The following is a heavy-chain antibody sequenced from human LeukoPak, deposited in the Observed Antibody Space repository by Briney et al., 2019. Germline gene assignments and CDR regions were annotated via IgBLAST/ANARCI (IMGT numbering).Heavy chain of an antibody. Sequence: GASVKVSCKASGYTFTSNGISWMRQAPGQGLEWMGWISAYNGNTNYAQKLQGRVTMTTDTSTSTAYMELRSLRSDDTAVYYCAGGRIRYDSSGRHDAFDIWGQGTMVTVSS. J-gene: IGHJ3*02. CDR2: ISAYNGNT. V-gene: IGHV1-18*01. CDR3: AGGRIRYDSSGRHDAFDI. CDR1: GYTFTSNG. D-gene: IGHD3-22*01.